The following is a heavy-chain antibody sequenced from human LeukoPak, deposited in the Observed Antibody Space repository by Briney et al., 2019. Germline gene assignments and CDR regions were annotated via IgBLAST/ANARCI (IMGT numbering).Heavy chain of an antibody. Sequence: KTSETLSLTCTVSGGSISTSGYYWSWIRQHPGRGLEWIGYIYYSGSTYYNSSLKSRVTISVDSSKNQFSLKLSTVTAADTAVYYCAKISLPVTFGGVKRYAFDIWGQGTMVTVSS. CDR2: IYYSGST. J-gene: IGHJ3*02. CDR1: GGSISTSGYY. D-gene: IGHD3-16*01. V-gene: IGHV4-31*03. CDR3: AKISLPVTFGGVKRYAFDI.